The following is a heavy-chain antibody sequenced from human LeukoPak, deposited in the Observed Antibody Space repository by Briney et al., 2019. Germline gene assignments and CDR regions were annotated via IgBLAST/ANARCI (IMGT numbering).Heavy chain of an antibody. Sequence: GGSLRLSCAASGFTFSSYAMSWVRQAPGKGLEWVSAISGSGGSTYYADSVKGRFTISRDNSKNTLYLQMNGLRAEDTAVYYCAKEAIVVVPAAIPPDDYWGQGTLVTVSS. J-gene: IGHJ4*02. CDR1: GFTFSSYA. D-gene: IGHD2-2*02. CDR3: AKEAIVVVPAAIPPDDY. V-gene: IGHV3-23*01. CDR2: ISGSGGST.